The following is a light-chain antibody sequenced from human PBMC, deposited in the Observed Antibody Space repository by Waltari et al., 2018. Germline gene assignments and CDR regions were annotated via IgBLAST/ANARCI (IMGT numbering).Light chain of an antibody. V-gene: IGKV1-12*01. J-gene: IGKJ2*01. Sequence: DIQMTQSPSSVSASVGDRVTITCRASQDVSNWLAWYQQKPGKAPKFLIYAASSLQRGVPSRFSGSGSGTEFTLTINSLQPDDFATYYCQQANTFPYTFGQGTKVEIK. CDR3: QQANTFPYT. CDR1: QDVSNW. CDR2: AAS.